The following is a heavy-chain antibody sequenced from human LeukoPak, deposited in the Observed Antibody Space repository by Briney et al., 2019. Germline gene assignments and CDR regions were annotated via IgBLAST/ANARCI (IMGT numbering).Heavy chain of an antibody. CDR3: ARRRKYCSSTSCYSADGFDY. V-gene: IGHV1-2*06. Sequence: GASVKVSCKASGYTFTRYYMHWVRQAPGQGLEWMGRINPNSVVTNYTQKFQGRVTMTRDTSISTAYMELSRLRSDDTAVYYCARRRKYCSSTSCYSADGFDYWGQGTLVTVSS. CDR1: GYTFTRYY. J-gene: IGHJ4*02. D-gene: IGHD2-2*01. CDR2: INPNSVVT.